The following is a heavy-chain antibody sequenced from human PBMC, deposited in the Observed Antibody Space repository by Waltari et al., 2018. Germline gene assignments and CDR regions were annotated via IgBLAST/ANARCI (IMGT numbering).Heavy chain of an antibody. CDR2: IYYSGST. D-gene: IGHD6-19*01. Sequence: QLQLQESGPGLVKPSETLSLTCTFSGGSISSSSYYWGWIRQPPGKGLEWIGSIYYSGSTYYNPSLKSRVTISVDTSKNQFSLKLSSVTAADTAVYYCARRRSSGRDAFDIWGQGTMVTVSS. V-gene: IGHV4-39*07. J-gene: IGHJ3*02. CDR3: ARRRSSGRDAFDI. CDR1: GGSISSSSYY.